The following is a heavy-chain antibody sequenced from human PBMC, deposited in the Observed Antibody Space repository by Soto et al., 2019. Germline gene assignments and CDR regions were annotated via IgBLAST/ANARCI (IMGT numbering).Heavy chain of an antibody. CDR1: GFTVDSYS. Sequence: GGSLRLSCAAAGFTVDSYSINWVRQAPGKGLEWVSTISGSGGSTYYADSVKGRFTISRDNSKNTLYLQMNSLRAEDTAVYYCAKDQGSSWYEIDYWGQGTLVTVSS. CDR3: AKDQGSSWYEIDY. CDR2: ISGSGGST. D-gene: IGHD6-13*01. V-gene: IGHV3-23*01. J-gene: IGHJ4*02.